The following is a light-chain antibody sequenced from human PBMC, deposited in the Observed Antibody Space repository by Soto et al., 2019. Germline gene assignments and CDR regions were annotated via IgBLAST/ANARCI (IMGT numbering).Light chain of an antibody. CDR3: QQYNSLPWT. V-gene: IGKV1-5*03. J-gene: IGKJ1*01. CDR1: QSISSY. Sequence: DIQMTQSPSCLSASLGYRFTITGRASQSISSYLHWYQQKPGKAPKLLIYKASSLESGVPSRFSGSGSGTDFTLTINRLQPDDFATYYCQQYNSLPWTFGQGTKVDIK. CDR2: KAS.